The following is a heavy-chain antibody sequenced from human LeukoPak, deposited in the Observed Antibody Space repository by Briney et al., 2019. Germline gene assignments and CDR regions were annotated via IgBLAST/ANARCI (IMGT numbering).Heavy chain of an antibody. CDR1: GYTFTSYG. CDR3: ARDRDDFWSGYYRRGNWFDP. D-gene: IGHD3-3*01. J-gene: IGHJ5*02. Sequence: ASVKVSCKASGYTFTSYGISWVRQAPGQGLEWMGWISAYNGNTNYAQKLQGRVTMTTDTSTSTAYMELTSLRSDDTAVYYCARDRDDFWSGYYRRGNWFDPWGQGTLVTVSS. V-gene: IGHV1-18*01. CDR2: ISAYNGNT.